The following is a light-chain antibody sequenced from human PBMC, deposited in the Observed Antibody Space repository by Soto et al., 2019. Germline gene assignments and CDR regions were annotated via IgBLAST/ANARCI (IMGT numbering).Light chain of an antibody. V-gene: IGKV3-20*01. CDR1: QSVSSSF. CDR2: GAS. J-gene: IGKJ1*01. Sequence: EIVLTQSPGTLSLSPGERATLSCRASQSVSSSFLARYQQKPGQAPRLLIYGASIRATGIPDRFSGSGSGTDFTLTISRLEPEDFAVYYCQQYGTSPPWTFGQGTKVEIK. CDR3: QQYGTSPPWT.